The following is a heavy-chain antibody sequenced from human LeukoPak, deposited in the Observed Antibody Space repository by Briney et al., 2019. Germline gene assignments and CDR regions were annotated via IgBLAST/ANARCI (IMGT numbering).Heavy chain of an antibody. J-gene: IGHJ4*02. CDR3: ARDLLGSYYFDY. Sequence: SETLSLTCAVYGGSFSGYYWSWIRQPPGKGLEWIGEINRSGTTNYNPSLKTRVTISVDTSKNQFSLKLSSVTAADTAVYYCARDLLGSYYFDYWGQGTLVTVSS. V-gene: IGHV4-34*01. D-gene: IGHD3-10*02. CDR1: GGSFSGYY. CDR2: INRSGTT.